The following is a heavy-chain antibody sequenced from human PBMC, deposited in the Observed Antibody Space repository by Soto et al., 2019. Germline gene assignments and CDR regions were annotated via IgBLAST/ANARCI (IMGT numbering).Heavy chain of an antibody. V-gene: IGHV4-59*01. CDR2: IYYSGST. D-gene: IGHD3-10*01. Sequence: SETLSLTCTVSGGSISSYYWSWIRQPPGKGLEWIGYIYYSGSTNYNPSLKSRVTISVDTSKNQFSLKLSSVTAADTAVYYCAGGRDIVVRGVMNWIDLWGQGTLVTVSS. CDR3: AGGRDIVVRGVMNWIDL. J-gene: IGHJ5*02. CDR1: GGSISSYY.